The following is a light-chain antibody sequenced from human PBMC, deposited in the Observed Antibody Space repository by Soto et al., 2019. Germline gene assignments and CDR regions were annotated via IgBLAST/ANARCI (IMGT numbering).Light chain of an antibody. CDR2: EAS. V-gene: IGKV3-20*01. Sequence: EVVLTQSPATLSLSPGERATLSCWASQTVSSSLAWYQQKPGQAPRLLIYEASSRATGIPDRFSGGGSGTDFTLTISRLEPEDFAVYYCQQFSSYPLTFGGGTKVDIK. CDR1: QTVSSS. CDR3: QQFSSYPLT. J-gene: IGKJ4*01.